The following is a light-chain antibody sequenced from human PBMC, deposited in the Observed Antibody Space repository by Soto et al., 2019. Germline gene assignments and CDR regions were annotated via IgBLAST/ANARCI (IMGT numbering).Light chain of an antibody. J-gene: IGLJ2*01. CDR1: TSNIGAGYD. CDR2: GNN. Sequence: QSVLTQPPSVSGAPGQRVTISCTGSTSNIGAGYDVHWYQQVPGTTPKLLIYGNNNRPSGVPDRFSGSKSGTSASLVITGLQAEDEADYYCQSYDNSLSGWLFGGGTKLTVL. V-gene: IGLV1-40*01. CDR3: QSYDNSLSGWL.